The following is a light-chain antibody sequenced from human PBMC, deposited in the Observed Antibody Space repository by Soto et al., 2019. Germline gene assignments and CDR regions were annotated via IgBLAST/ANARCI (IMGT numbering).Light chain of an antibody. J-gene: IGKJ4*01. CDR2: GAS. CDR1: QSVSSN. CDR3: QQYNSWPLT. V-gene: IGKV3-15*01. Sequence: EIAMTQSPATLSVSPGERVTLSCRASQSVSSNLAWYQQKPGQAPRLLLYGASTRATGIPARFSGSGSGTEFTLSISSLQSEDFAVYYCQQYNSWPLTFGGGT.